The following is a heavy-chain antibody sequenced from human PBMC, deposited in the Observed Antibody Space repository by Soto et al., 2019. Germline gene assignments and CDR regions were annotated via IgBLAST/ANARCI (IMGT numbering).Heavy chain of an antibody. V-gene: IGHV1-18*01. J-gene: IGHJ4*02. CDR2: ISAYNGNT. CDR3: ARDSGNLGNLAYFFDY. Sequence: QGQLVQSGAEVKKPGASVKVSCKASGYTFTSFGISWVRQAPGQGREWMRWISAYNGNTNYAQKVQGRVTMTTDTSTSTAYMELRSLRSDDTAVYYCARDSGNLGNLAYFFDYWGLGTLVTVSS. D-gene: IGHD4-4*01. CDR1: GYTFTSFG.